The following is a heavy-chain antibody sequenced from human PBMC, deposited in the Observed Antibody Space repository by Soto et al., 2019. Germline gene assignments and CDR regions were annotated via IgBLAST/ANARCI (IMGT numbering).Heavy chain of an antibody. CDR1: GFTFSGSA. J-gene: IGHJ5*02. V-gene: IGHV3-73*01. CDR2: IRSKANSYAT. CDR3: ARDRGYSYGLGNWFDP. D-gene: IGHD5-18*01. Sequence: GGSLRLSCAASGFTFSGSAMHWVRQASGKGLEWVGRIRSKANSYATAYAASVKGKFTISRDDSKNTAYLQMNSLKTEDTAVYYCARDRGYSYGLGNWFDPWGQGTLVTVSS.